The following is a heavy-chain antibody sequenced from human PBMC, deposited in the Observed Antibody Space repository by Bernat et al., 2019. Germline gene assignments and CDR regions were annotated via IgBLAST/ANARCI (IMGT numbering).Heavy chain of an antibody. J-gene: IGHJ6*03. CDR3: ARDVVGYYYGSAGYKDV. V-gene: IGHV3-30*03. CDR2: MSYDTSDT. CDR1: GFTFSSYA. Sequence: QVQRVESGGDMVQPGRSLRLSCEASGFTFSSYAMHWVRQAPGKGLEWLAVMSYDTSDTYYADSMKGRLTISRDNSKNTVYMQLNSLRAEETAVYYCARDVVGYYYGSAGYKDVWGKGSTVTVSS. D-gene: IGHD3-10*01.